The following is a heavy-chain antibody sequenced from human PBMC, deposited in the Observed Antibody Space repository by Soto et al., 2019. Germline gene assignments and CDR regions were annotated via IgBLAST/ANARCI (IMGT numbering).Heavy chain of an antibody. CDR2: IIGGGGST. Sequence: ESGGGLVQPGGSLRLSCAVSGFSLSDYGVTWVRQVPGKGLEWVSSIIGGGGSTYSADSVKGRFTISRDISKNTLFLHMNSLRVEDTAVYYCASRPGPSPHYFDYWGQGTLVTVSS. V-gene: IGHV3-23*01. D-gene: IGHD2-8*02. CDR1: GFSLSDYG. J-gene: IGHJ4*02. CDR3: ASRPGPSPHYFDY.